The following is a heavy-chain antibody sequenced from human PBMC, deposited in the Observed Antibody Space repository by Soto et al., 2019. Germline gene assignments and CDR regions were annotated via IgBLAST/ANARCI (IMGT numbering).Heavy chain of an antibody. CDR1: GGSISSGGYS. CDR2: IYHSGST. Sequence: PSETLSLTCAVSGGSISSGGYSWSWIRQPPGKGLEWIGYIYHSGSTYYNPSLKSRVTISVDRSKNQFSLKLSSVTAADTAVYYCARVRDYGDYFDYWGQGTLVTVSS. J-gene: IGHJ4*02. CDR3: ARVRDYGDYFDY. D-gene: IGHD4-17*01. V-gene: IGHV4-30-2*01.